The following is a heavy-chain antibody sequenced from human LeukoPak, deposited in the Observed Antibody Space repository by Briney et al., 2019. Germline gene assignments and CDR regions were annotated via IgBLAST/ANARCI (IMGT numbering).Heavy chain of an antibody. CDR1: GDSVSTASNA. CDR3: AAEYYDTSSYSLRGFDY. Sequence: SQNLSLTCAISGDSVSTASNAWYWIRQSPSRGLEWLGRTYYRSKWYNDYAVSVKSRITINPDTSKNQFSLQLNSVTPEDTAVYYCAAEYYDTSSYSLRGFDYWGQGTLVTVSS. V-gene: IGHV6-1*01. CDR2: TYYRSKWYN. J-gene: IGHJ4*02. D-gene: IGHD3-22*01.